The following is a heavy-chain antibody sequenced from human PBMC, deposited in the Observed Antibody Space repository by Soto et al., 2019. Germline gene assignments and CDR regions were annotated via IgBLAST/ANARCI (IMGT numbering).Heavy chain of an antibody. V-gene: IGHV1-18*01. CDR1: GYTFTSYG. J-gene: IGHJ4*02. D-gene: IGHD1-1*01. CDR3: ARGRYGDY. CDR2: ISDHNGNT. Sequence: QVHLVQSGAEVKKPGASVKVSCKASGYTFTSYGITWVRQAPGQGLERMGWISDHNGNTDYAQKLQGRVIVTRDTSTSTAYMELRSLRSDDTAVYYYARGRYGDYWGQGALVTVSS.